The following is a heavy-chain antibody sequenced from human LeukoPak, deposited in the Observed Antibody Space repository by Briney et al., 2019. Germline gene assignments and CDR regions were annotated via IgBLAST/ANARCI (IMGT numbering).Heavy chain of an antibody. CDR2: ISDSGDNT. Sequence: GRSLRLSCAASGFTLSTYAMSWVRQAPGKGLEWVSAISDSGDNTHYADSVKGRFTISRDSSKSTLYLQMNSLRADDTAVYYCAKVYWNNYYYDYWGQGTLVTVSS. V-gene: IGHV3-23*01. J-gene: IGHJ4*02. CDR3: AKVYWNNYYYDY. CDR1: GFTLSTYA. D-gene: IGHD1/OR15-1a*01.